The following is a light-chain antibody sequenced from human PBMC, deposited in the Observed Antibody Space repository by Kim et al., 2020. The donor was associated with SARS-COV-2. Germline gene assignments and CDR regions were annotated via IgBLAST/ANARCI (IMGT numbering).Light chain of an antibody. CDR2: QDS. V-gene: IGLV3-1*01. J-gene: IGLJ1*01. CDR1: KLGDKY. Sequence: SYELTQPPSVSVSPGQTASITCSGDKLGDKYACWYQQKPGQSPVLVIYQDSKRPSGIPERFSGSNSGNTATLTISGTQAMDEADYYCQAWDSSTFYVFGTGTNFPV. CDR3: QAWDSSTFYV.